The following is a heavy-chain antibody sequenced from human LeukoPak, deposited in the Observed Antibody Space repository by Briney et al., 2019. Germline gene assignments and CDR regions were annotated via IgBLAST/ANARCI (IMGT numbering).Heavy chain of an antibody. D-gene: IGHD3-3*01. Sequence: PGGSLRLSCAASGFIFSNYGMNWVRQAPGKGLEWVAAISASGSATSYADSVRGRFTISRDNSKSTTYLQMNSLRAEDTAVFYCARDLSLRDIWSGCFDYWGQGIPVTVSS. V-gene: IGHV3-23*01. CDR2: ISASGSAT. CDR1: GFIFSNYG. CDR3: ARDLSLRDIWSGCFDY. J-gene: IGHJ4*02.